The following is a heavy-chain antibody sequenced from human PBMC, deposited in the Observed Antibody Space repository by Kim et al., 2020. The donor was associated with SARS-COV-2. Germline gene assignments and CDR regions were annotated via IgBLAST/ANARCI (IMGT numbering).Heavy chain of an antibody. CDR3: AQEMSTPAFDN. CDR1: GFSFSSYS. D-gene: IGHD4-4*01. V-gene: IGHV3-21*06. CDR2: ISGSGNYI. Sequence: GGSLRLSCAASGFSFSSYSINWVRQAPGKGLEWVSSISGSGNYIYYADSVKGRFFISRDNAKNSLFLQMNGLRADDTAVYYCAQEMSTPAFDNWGQGTLVTVSS. J-gene: IGHJ4*02.